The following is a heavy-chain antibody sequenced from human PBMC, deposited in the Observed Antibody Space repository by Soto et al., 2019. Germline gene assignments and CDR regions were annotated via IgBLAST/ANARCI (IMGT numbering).Heavy chain of an antibody. CDR3: ARGRDDRPVGLDFDF. Sequence: GASVKVSCKASGCAFNDYIFDWVRQAPGKGLEWMGGIIPMFGAPKYAQTFQDRITISEDVSTGTAYMELTSLRFDDTAVYYCARGRDDRPVGLDFDFWGQGTRVTVSS. V-gene: IGHV1-69*13. J-gene: IGHJ4*01. CDR1: GCAFNDYI. D-gene: IGHD1-26*01. CDR2: IIPMFGAP.